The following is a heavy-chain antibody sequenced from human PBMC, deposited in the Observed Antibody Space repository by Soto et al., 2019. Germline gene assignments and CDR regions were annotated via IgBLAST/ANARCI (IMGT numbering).Heavy chain of an antibody. CDR2: MNPNSGNT. CDR3: ARGGKKAYDVWSGPRAPFDY. J-gene: IGHJ4*02. D-gene: IGHD3-3*01. Sequence: ASVKVSCKASGYTFASYDINWVRQATGQGLEWMGWMNPNSGNTGYAQKLQGRVTMTRNTSISTAYMELSSLRSEDTAVYYCARGGKKAYDVWSGPRAPFDYWGQGTLVTVSS. CDR1: GYTFASYD. V-gene: IGHV1-8*01.